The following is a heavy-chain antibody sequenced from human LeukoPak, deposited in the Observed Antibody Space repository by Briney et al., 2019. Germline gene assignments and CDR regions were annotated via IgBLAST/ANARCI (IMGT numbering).Heavy chain of an antibody. J-gene: IGHJ5*02. V-gene: IGHV1-2*02. CDR1: GYTFTGYY. D-gene: IGHD6-19*01. CDR2: INPNSGGT. CDR3: ARDQEQWLPPDLSYNWFDP. Sequence: ASVKVSCKASGYTFTGYYMHWVRQAPGQGLEWMGWINPNSGGTNYAQKFQGRVTMTRDKSISTAHMELIRLRSDDTAVYYCARDQEQWLPPDLSYNWFDPWGQGTLVTVSS.